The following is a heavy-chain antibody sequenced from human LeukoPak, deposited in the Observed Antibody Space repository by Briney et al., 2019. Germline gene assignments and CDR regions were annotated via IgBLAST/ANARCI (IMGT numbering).Heavy chain of an antibody. D-gene: IGHD3-10*01. CDR1: GGTFSSYA. CDR2: IIPIFGTA. J-gene: IGHJ5*02. Sequence: SVKVSSKASGGTFSSYAISWVRQAPGQGLEWMGGIIPIFGTANYAQKLQGRVTMTTDTSTSTAYMELRSLRSDDTAVYYCAGIRITMVRGKYWFDPWGQGTLVTVSS. V-gene: IGHV1-69*05. CDR3: AGIRITMVRGKYWFDP.